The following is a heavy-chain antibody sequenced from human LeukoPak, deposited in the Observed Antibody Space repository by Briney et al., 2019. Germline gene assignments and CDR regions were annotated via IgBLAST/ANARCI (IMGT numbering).Heavy chain of an antibody. CDR1: GGSISSSNYY. J-gene: IGHJ4*02. D-gene: IGHD3-22*01. CDR3: ARGRRERYYYDSSGSFDY. Sequence: SETLSLTCTVSGGSISSSNYYWGWIRQPPGKGLEWIGSINYGGTTYYNPSLKSRVTISTDTSKNQFSLNLSSVTAADTAVYYCARGRRERYYYDSSGSFDYWGQGTLVTVSS. V-gene: IGHV4-39*07. CDR2: INYGGTT.